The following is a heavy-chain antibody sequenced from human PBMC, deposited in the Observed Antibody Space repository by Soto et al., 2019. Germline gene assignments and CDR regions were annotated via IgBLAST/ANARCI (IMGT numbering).Heavy chain of an antibody. D-gene: IGHD5-18*01. V-gene: IGHV4-39*01. Sequence: SETLSLTCTVSGGSISSSSYYWGWIRQPPGKGLEWIGSIYYSGSTYYNPSLKSRVTISVDTSKNQFSLKLSSVTAADTAVYYCARQWVWIQRGNWFDPWGQGTLVTVS. CDR1: GGSISSSSYY. J-gene: IGHJ5*02. CDR2: IYYSGST. CDR3: ARQWVWIQRGNWFDP.